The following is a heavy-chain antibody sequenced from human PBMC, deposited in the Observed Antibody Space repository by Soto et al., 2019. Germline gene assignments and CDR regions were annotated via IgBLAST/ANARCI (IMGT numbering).Heavy chain of an antibody. Sequence: WSLRLSCAASGFTFSSYWMHWVRQAPGKGLVWVSRINSDGSSTSYADSVKGRFTISRDNAKNTLYLQMNSLRAEDTAVYYCARDWSKYYYGMDVWGQGTTVTVSS. CDR3: ARDWSKYYYGMDV. J-gene: IGHJ6*02. D-gene: IGHD2-8*02. V-gene: IGHV3-74*01. CDR2: INSDGSST. CDR1: GFTFSSYW.